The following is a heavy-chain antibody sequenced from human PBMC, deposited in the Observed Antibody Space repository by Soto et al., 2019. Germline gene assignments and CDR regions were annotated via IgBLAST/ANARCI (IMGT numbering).Heavy chain of an antibody. CDR1: GGTFNNYA. Sequence: VQLVQSGAEVRKPGSSVKVSCKASGGTFNNYAIHWVRQAPGQGLEWMGGIVPMFGPAKYPEKFRGRFSITSVASKRPAYMELRSLTSEDTAMYYCARPSDSSIWLPKLDYWGHGPMVTVSS. CDR2: IVPMFGPA. V-gene: IGHV1-69*01. J-gene: IGHJ4*01. D-gene: IGHD5-12*01. CDR3: ARPSDSSIWLPKLDY.